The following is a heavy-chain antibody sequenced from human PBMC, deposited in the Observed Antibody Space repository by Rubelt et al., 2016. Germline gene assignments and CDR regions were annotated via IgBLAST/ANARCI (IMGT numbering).Heavy chain of an antibody. J-gene: IGHJ4*02. D-gene: IGHD2-2*01. CDR1: EFPLTTYA. CDR2: LSGRGGNT. Sequence: EVQLAESGGDLVQPGGSLRLSCTASEFPLTTYAMTWVRQAPGKGLEWVSSLSGRGGNTYYADAVKGRFTISRDDSKNTLYRQMSSWGAEDTAVYSCVMTYQLFGYVDSWGQGTLVTVSS. CDR3: VMTYQLFGYVDS. V-gene: IGHV3-23*04.